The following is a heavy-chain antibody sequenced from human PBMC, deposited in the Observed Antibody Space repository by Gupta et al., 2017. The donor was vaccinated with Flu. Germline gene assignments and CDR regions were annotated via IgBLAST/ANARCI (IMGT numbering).Heavy chain of an antibody. J-gene: IGHJ4*02. CDR2: ISGRGSSS. Sequence: EVQLLESGGTSVQPGGSLRLSCTASGFTFDTYAINWVRQAPGKGLEWVSGISGRGSSSYYTDSVKGRFIISRDNTENTVYLRMNSLTAEDTAIYYCAKERATLGTYDVWNGYLPSREGLDHWGQGTLVIVSS. V-gene: IGHV3-23*01. CDR1: GFTFDTYA. CDR3: AKERATLGTYDVWNGYLPSREGLDH. D-gene: IGHD3-3*01.